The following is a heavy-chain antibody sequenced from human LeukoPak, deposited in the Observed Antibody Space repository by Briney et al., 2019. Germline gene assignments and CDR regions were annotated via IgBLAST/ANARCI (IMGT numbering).Heavy chain of an antibody. CDR2: FYHTGTT. Sequence: PSETLSLTCAVSGGSISSGGHCWTWIRQHPGKGLGLIDYFYHTGTTYYNPSLGRLVNISVDTSKNQFSVKLSSVTAAHTSVYFCVRGWSNETTSSPFDFWGQGTLVTVSS. J-gene: IGHJ4*02. CDR1: GGSISSGGHC. D-gene: IGHD1-1*01. V-gene: IGHV4-31*01. CDR3: VRGWSNETTSSPFDF.